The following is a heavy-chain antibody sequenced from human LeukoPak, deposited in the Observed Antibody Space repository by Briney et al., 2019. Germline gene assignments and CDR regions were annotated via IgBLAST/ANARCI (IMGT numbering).Heavy chain of an antibody. CDR1: GGSISSYY. CDR3: ARHRLPAATIDY. CDR2: IYYSGST. D-gene: IGHD2-2*01. Sequence: SETLSLTCTVSGGSISSYYWSWIRQPPGKGLEWIGYIYYSGSTNYNPSLKSRVTISVGTSKNQFSLKLSSVTAADTAVYYCARHRLPAATIDYWGQGTLVTVSS. V-gene: IGHV4-59*08. J-gene: IGHJ4*02.